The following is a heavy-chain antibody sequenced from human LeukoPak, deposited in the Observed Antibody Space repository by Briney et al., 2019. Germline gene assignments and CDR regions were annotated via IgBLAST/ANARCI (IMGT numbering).Heavy chain of an antibody. CDR2: IRGTGGGGET. J-gene: IGHJ5*01. CDR1: GFTFNIYA. V-gene: IGHV3-23*01. CDR3: AKGDWFDS. Sequence: GGSLRLSCAASGFTFNIYAMTWARQAPGKGLEWVSAIRGTGGGGETFYADPVKGRFTISRDYSNNTVYLQMSSLRAEDTAVYYCAKGDWFDSWGPGTLVTVSS.